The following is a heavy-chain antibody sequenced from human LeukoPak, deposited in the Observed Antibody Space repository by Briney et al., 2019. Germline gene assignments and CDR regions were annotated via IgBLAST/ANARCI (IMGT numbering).Heavy chain of an antibody. D-gene: IGHD3-10*01. Sequence: GGSLRLSCAASGFTISSYAMSWVRQAPGKGLEWVSAISGSGGSTYYADSVKGRFTISRDNSKNTLYLQMNSLRAEDTAVYYCAKDELLWFGELAGIPYWGQGTLVTVSS. CDR2: ISGSGGST. CDR1: GFTISSYA. J-gene: IGHJ4*02. CDR3: AKDELLWFGELAGIPY. V-gene: IGHV3-23*01.